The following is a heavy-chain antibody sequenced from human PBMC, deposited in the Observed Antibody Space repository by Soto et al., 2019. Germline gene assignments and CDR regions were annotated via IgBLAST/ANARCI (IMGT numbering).Heavy chain of an antibody. V-gene: IGHV4-34*01. J-gene: IGHJ6*02. Sequence: SETLSLTCAVYGGSFSGYYWSWIRQPPGKGLEWIGEINHSGSTNYNPSLKSRVTISVDTSKNQFSLKLSSVTAADTAVYYCARGFRITMVRGVTRRGYYYYGMDVWGQGTTVTVSS. CDR1: GGSFSGYY. CDR3: ARGFRITMVRGVTRRGYYYYGMDV. CDR2: INHSGST. D-gene: IGHD3-10*01.